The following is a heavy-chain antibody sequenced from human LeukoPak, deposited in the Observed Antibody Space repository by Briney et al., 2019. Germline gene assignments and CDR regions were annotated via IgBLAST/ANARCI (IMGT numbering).Heavy chain of an antibody. V-gene: IGHV1-69*05. CDR3: AREPEHCSGGSCYLDY. Sequence: ASVKVSCKASGGTFSSYAISWVRQAPGQGLEWMGGIIPIFGTANYAQKFQGRVTITTDESTSTAYMELSSLRSEDTAVFYCAREPEHCSGGSCYLDYWGQGTLVTVSS. J-gene: IGHJ4*02. CDR2: IIPIFGTA. CDR1: GGTFSSYA. D-gene: IGHD2-15*01.